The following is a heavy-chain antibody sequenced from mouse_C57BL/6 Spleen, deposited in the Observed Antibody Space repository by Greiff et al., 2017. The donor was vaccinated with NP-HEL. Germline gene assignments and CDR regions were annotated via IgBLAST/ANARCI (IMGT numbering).Heavy chain of an antibody. CDR1: GYTFTSYW. D-gene: IGHD2-5*01. J-gene: IGHJ1*03. Sequence: QVHVKQPGAELVRPGSSVKLSCKASGYTFTSYWMDWVKQRPGQGLEWIGNIYPSDSETHYNQKFKDKATLTVDKSSSTAYMQLSSLTSEDSAVYYCARPSYYSNPYWYFDVWGTGTTVTVSS. V-gene: IGHV1-61*01. CDR2: IYPSDSET. CDR3: ARPSYYSNPYWYFDV.